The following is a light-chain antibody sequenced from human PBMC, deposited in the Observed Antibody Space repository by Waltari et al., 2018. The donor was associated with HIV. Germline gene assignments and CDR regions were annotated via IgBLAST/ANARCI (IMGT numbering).Light chain of an antibody. CDR2: KAS. CDR3: QQYSSYSLYT. CDR1: QNINNW. V-gene: IGKV1-5*03. Sequence: DIQMTQSPSILSAFVGDSVSITCRASQNINNWLAWYQQKPEKAPKLLIYKASSLESGVPSRFSGTGSGTEFTLTISSLQPDDFATYYCQQYSSYSLYTFGQGTKVEIK. J-gene: IGKJ2*01.